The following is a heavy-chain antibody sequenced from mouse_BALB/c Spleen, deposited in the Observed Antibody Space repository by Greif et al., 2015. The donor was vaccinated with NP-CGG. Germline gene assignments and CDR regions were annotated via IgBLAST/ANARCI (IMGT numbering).Heavy chain of an antibody. CDR1: GFTFSSYG. J-gene: IGHJ4*01. D-gene: IGHD2-2*01. Sequence: EVQGVESGGGLVQPGGSLKLSCAASGFTFSSYGMSWVRQTPDKRLELVATINSNGGSTYYPDSVKGRFTISRDNAKNTLYLQMSSLKSEDAAMYYCARDGYDYAMDYWGQGTSVTVSS. V-gene: IGHV5-6-3*01. CDR2: INSNGGST. CDR3: ARDGYDYAMDY.